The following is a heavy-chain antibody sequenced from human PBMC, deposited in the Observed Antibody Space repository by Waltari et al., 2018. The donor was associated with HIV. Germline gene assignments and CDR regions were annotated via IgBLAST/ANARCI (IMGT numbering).Heavy chain of an antibody. CDR3: ARVSYGSGGLDY. CDR2: IYYSGRT. V-gene: IGHV4-39*07. Sequence: QLQLQESGPGLVKPSETLSLTCTVSGGSISSSSYYWGWIRQPPGKGLEWIGSIYYSGRTYYNPSLKSRVTISVDTSKNQFSLKLSPVTAADTAVYYCARVSYGSGGLDYWGQGTLVTVSS. D-gene: IGHD3-10*01. J-gene: IGHJ4*02. CDR1: GGSISSSSYY.